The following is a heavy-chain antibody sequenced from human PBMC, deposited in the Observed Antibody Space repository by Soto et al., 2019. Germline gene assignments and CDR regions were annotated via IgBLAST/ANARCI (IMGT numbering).Heavy chain of an antibody. CDR1: GFTFTSSA. V-gene: IGHV1-58*02. J-gene: IGHJ3*02. D-gene: IGHD3-9*01. CDR3: AAGGSAYYDILTGYSLDAFDI. Sequence: SVKVSCEASGFTFTSSAMQWVRQARGQRLEWIGWIVVGSGNTNYAQKFQERVTITRDMSTSTAYMELSSLRSEDTAVYYCAAGGSAYYDILTGYSLDAFDIWGQGTMVTVSS. CDR2: IVVGSGNT.